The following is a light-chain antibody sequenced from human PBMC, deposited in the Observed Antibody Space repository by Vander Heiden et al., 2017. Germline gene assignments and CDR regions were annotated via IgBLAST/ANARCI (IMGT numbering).Light chain of an antibody. V-gene: IGKV3-20*01. J-gene: IGKJ1*01. CDR1: QSVSSSY. Sequence: IVLTQPPGTLSLAPGERATLSCRASQSVSSSYLAWYQQKPGQAPRLLIYGASSRATGIPDRFSGSGSGTDFTLNISRLEPEDFAVYYCQQYGSSPGTFGQGTKVEIK. CDR2: GAS. CDR3: QQYGSSPGT.